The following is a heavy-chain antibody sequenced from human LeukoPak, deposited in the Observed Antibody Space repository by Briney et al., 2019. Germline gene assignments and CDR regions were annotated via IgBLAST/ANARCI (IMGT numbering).Heavy chain of an antibody. Sequence: GGSLRLSCAASGFTFSSCEMNWVRQAPGKGLEWVSYISSSGSTIYYADSVKGRFTVSRDNAKNSLYLQMNSLRAEDTAVYYCARDGSGWPYYYYGMDVWGQGTTVTVSS. CDR2: ISSSGSTI. D-gene: IGHD6-19*01. CDR1: GFTFSSCE. V-gene: IGHV3-48*03. J-gene: IGHJ6*02. CDR3: ARDGSGWPYYYYGMDV.